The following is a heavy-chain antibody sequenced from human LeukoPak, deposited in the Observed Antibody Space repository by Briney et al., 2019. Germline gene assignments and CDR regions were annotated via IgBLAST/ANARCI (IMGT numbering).Heavy chain of an antibody. J-gene: IGHJ4*02. V-gene: IGHV3-74*01. CDR2: VSTDGTST. CDR1: GFTFSSHG. Sequence: PGGSLRLSCAASGFTFSSHGMHWVRQAPGKGLVWVAHVSTDGTSTSSVDSVKGRFTISRDNSKNTLYLQMGSLRAEDMAVYYCARAVGATPEYYFDYWGQGTLVTVSS. D-gene: IGHD1-26*01. CDR3: ARAVGATPEYYFDY.